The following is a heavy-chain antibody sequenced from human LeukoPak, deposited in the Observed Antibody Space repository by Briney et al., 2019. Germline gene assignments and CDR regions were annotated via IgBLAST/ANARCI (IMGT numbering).Heavy chain of an antibody. Sequence: PGGSLRLSCAASGFTFTSYTMNWVRQAPGKGLEWVSYITSSSSTIYYADPVKGRFTMSRDNAENSLYLQMNSLRAEDTAVYYCARNFDSWGQGTLVTVSS. V-gene: IGHV3-48*01. CDR2: ITSSSSTI. CDR3: ARNFDS. J-gene: IGHJ4*02. CDR1: GFTFTSYT. D-gene: IGHD2/OR15-2a*01.